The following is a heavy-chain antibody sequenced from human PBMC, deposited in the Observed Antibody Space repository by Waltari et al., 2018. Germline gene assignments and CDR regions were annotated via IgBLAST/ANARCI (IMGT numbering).Heavy chain of an antibody. CDR1: GYTFTGYS. CDR3: ARDGITMVRGVTTVPNY. CDR2: INPNSGGT. V-gene: IGHV1-2*06. Sequence: QVPLVQSGAAVNKPGASLKVSCKASGYTFTGYSMHWVRPARGQGLEWMGRINPNSGGTNYAQKFQGRVTMTRDTSISTAYMEPSRLRSDDTAVYYCARDGITMVRGVTTVPNYWGQGTLVTVSS. J-gene: IGHJ4*02. D-gene: IGHD3-10*01.